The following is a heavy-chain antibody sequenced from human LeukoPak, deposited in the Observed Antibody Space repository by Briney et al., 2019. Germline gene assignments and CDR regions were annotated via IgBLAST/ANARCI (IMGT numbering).Heavy chain of an antibody. CDR1: GFTFSSYS. Sequence: GSLRLSCAASGFTFSSYSLNWVRQAPGKGLEWVSFISSSSITIYYADSVKGRFTISRDNAKNSLSLQLNSLRVEDTAVYYCARGHYDVLAASYKWTPDYWGQGTLVTVSS. CDR2: ISSSSITI. D-gene: IGHD3-9*01. J-gene: IGHJ4*02. CDR3: ARGHYDVLAASYKWTPDY. V-gene: IGHV3-48*04.